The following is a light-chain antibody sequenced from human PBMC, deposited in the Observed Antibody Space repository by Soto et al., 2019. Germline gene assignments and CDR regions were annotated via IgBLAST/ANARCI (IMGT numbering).Light chain of an antibody. CDR1: SSNIGSNT. Sequence: QLVLTQPPSASGTPGQRVTISCSGSSSNIGSNTVNWYQQLPGTAPKLLIYINNQRPSGVPDRFSGSKSGTSASLAISGLQSEDEADYYCAAWDDSLNGLWVFGGGTKLTVL. J-gene: IGLJ3*02. V-gene: IGLV1-44*01. CDR3: AAWDDSLNGLWV. CDR2: INN.